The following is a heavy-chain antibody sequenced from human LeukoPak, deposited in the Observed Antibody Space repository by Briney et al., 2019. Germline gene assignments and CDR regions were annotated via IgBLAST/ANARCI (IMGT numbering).Heavy chain of an antibody. Sequence: MPSQTLSLTCTVSGGSISSGDYYWCWLRQPPGKGLEWSGYIYYSGSTYYNPSLKSRVTISVDTSKNQFSLKLSSVTAADTAVYYCGREEGRYSGGSSHNAFDIWGQGTMVTVSS. J-gene: IGHJ3*02. CDR1: GGSISSGDYY. V-gene: IGHV4-30-4*08. CDR3: GREEGRYSGGSSHNAFDI. CDR2: IYYSGST. D-gene: IGHD6-19*01.